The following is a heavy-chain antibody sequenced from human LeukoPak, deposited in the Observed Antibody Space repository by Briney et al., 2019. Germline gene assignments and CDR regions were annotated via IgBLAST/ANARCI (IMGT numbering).Heavy chain of an antibody. CDR2: ISNSGGST. CDR3: AKDHLAVAGTWTLDY. D-gene: IGHD6-19*01. V-gene: IGHV3-23*01. J-gene: IGHJ4*02. CDR1: GFTFSSYG. Sequence: GGTLRLSCAASGFTFSSYGMSWVRQAPGKGLEWVSSISNSGGSTYHADSVKGRFTISRDNSKNTLYLQMNSLRAEDTAVYYCAKDHLAVAGTWTLDYWGQGTLVTVSS.